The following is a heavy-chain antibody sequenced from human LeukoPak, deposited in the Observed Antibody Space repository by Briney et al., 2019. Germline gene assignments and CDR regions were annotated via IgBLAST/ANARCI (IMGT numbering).Heavy chain of an antibody. J-gene: IGHJ4*02. CDR2: ISSSSSYI. CDR1: GFTFSSYS. V-gene: IGHV3-21*01. CDR3: ARTPHGGDDILTGYYNYFDY. Sequence: GGSLRLSCAASGFTFSSYSMNWVRQAPGKGLEWVSSISSSSSYIYYPDSVKGQFPISRDNAKNSLYLQMNSLRAEDTAVYCCARTPHGGDDILTGYYNYFDYWGQGTLVTVSS. D-gene: IGHD3-9*01.